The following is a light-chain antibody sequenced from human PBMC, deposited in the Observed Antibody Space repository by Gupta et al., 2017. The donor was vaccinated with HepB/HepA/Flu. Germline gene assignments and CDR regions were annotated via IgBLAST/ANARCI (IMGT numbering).Light chain of an antibody. CDR1: QSVSSN. CDR3: QQYNNWPRT. J-gene: IGKJ1*01. V-gene: IGKV3-15*01. Sequence: ELVMTQPPATLSVSPGERATLSCRASQSVSSNLAWYQQKPGQAPRLLIYGASTRATGIPARFSGSGSGTEFTLTISSLQSEDFAVYYCQQYNNWPRTFGQGTKVEIK. CDR2: GAS.